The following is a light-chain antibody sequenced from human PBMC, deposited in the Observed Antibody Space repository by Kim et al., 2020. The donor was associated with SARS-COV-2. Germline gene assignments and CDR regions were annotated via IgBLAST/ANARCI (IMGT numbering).Light chain of an antibody. V-gene: IGLV3-19*01. Sequence: SSELTQDPAVSVAFGQTVRITCQGDSLRSYYASWYPQKPGQAPLLVIYGRNNRPSGIPDRFSGSSSGNTASLTITGAQAEDEADFYCKSRDSSGNVVFGGGTKVTVL. J-gene: IGLJ2*01. CDR2: GRN. CDR1: SLRSYY. CDR3: KSRDSSGNVV.